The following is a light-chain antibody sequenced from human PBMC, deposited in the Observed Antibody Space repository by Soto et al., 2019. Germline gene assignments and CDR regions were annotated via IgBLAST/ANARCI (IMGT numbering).Light chain of an antibody. V-gene: IGKV3-11*01. J-gene: IGKJ5*01. CDR3: KQYGSSPIT. Sequence: EIVLTQSPATLSLSPGERATLSCRASQSVGSYLAWYQQKPGQAPRLLIYDASNRATGIQARFNGSGSGTEFTLTIRSLQSEDFAVYYCKQYGSSPITFGQGTRLEIK. CDR1: QSVGSY. CDR2: DAS.